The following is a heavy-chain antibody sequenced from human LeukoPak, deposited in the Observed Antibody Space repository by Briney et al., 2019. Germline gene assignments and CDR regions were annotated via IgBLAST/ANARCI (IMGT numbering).Heavy chain of an antibody. CDR1: GGSISSSSYY. CDR3: AREEKVTTRLAARGLHSSGWFPFDY. CDR2: IYYSGST. V-gene: IGHV4-39*07. Sequence: PLETLSLTCTVSGGSISSSSYYWGWLRQPPGTGLEWVGSIYYSGSTYYNPSLKSRVTISVNTSKNQFSLKLSSVPAADTAVYYCAREEKVTTRLAARGLHSSGWFPFDYWGQGILVTVSS. J-gene: IGHJ4*02. D-gene: IGHD6-19*01.